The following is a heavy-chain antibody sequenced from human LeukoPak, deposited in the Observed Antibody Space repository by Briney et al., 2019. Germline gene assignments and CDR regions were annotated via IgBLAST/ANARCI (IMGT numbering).Heavy chain of an antibody. D-gene: IGHD1-26*01. J-gene: IGHJ4*02. Sequence: PSETLSLTCTVSGGSMSPYHWGWIRQPPGKGLEWTGYIYYSGSTNYNPSLKSRVTISVDTSKNQFSLKLSSVTAADTAVYYCARVMGTTSSVFDYWGQGIQVTVSS. CDR3: ARVMGTTSSVFDY. CDR1: GGSMSPYH. V-gene: IGHV4-59*01. CDR2: IYYSGST.